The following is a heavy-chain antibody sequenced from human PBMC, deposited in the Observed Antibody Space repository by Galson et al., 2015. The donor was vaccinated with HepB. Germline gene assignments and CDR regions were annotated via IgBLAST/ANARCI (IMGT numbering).Heavy chain of an antibody. CDR2: TNTDNGKP. V-gene: IGHV1-18*01. CDR3: ARGRERGGTMADAVDV. J-gene: IGHJ3*01. D-gene: IGHD3-10*01. CDR1: GYTFNNYG. Sequence: SVKVSCKASGYTFNNYGITWVRQAPGQRPEWMGWTNTDNGKPNYAQSLQGRVTMTRDTSTTTAYMELRNLSSEDTAVYYCARGRERGGTMADAVDVWGQGTIITVSS.